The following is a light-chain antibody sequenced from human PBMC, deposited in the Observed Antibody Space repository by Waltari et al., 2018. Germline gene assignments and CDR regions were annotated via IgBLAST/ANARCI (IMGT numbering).Light chain of an antibody. Sequence: DIKMTQSQSSPPPSVGDRVTITCRASQNISSYLNWYQQKPGKAPKLLIYAASSLQSGAPSRFSGSGSGTDFTLTISSLQPEDFATYYCQQSYSTLFTFGPGTKVDIK. CDR1: QNISSY. CDR3: QQSYSTLFT. V-gene: IGKV1-39*01. CDR2: AAS. J-gene: IGKJ3*01.